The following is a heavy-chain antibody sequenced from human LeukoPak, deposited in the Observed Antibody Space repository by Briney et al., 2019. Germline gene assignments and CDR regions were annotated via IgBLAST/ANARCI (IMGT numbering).Heavy chain of an antibody. CDR1: GGSFSGYY. J-gene: IGHJ4*02. CDR3: ARVGFVDVVATIGFYFDY. V-gene: IGHV4-34*01. Sequence: PSETLSLTCAVYGGSFSGYYWSWIRQPPGKGLEWIGEINHSGSTNYNPSLKSRVTISVDTSKNQFSLKLYSVTAADTAVYYCARVGFVDVVATIGFYFDYWGQGTLVTVSS. CDR2: INHSGST. D-gene: IGHD5-12*01.